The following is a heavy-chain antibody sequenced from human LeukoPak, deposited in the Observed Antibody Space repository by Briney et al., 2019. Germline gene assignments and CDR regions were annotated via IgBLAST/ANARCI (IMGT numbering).Heavy chain of an antibody. CDR2: ISSSSSYI. D-gene: IGHD2-8*01. J-gene: IGHJ4*02. Sequence: KPGGSLRLSCAASGFTFSSYSMNWVRQARGKGLEWVSCISSSSSYIYYADSVKGRFTISRDNAKNSLYLQMNSLRPEDTAVYYCASVRGPRGPDYWGQGTLVTVSS. V-gene: IGHV3-21*01. CDR1: GFTFSSYS. CDR3: ASVRGPRGPDY.